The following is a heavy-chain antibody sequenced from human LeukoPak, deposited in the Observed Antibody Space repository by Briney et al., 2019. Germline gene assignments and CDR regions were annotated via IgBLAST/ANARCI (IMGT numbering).Heavy chain of an antibody. Sequence: GASVKVSCKASGYTFSTYGISWVRQAPGQGLEWMGWISAYNGNTNYAQKFQGRVTITRNTSISTAYMELSSLRSEDTAVYYCARDRRYSDYGDFDYWGQGTLVTVSS. J-gene: IGHJ4*02. V-gene: IGHV1-18*01. D-gene: IGHD5-12*01. CDR2: ISAYNGNT. CDR3: ARDRRYSDYGDFDY. CDR1: GYTFSTYG.